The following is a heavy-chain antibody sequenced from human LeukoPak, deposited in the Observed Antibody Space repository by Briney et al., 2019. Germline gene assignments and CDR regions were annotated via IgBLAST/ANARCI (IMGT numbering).Heavy chain of an antibody. CDR1: GFTFSIYS. D-gene: IGHD1-26*01. CDR3: ARMRELLW. CDR2: ISSSSSSI. V-gene: IGHV3-48*01. Sequence: PGGSLRLSCEASGFTFSIYSMNWVRQAPGKGLEWVSYISSSSSSIYYADSVKGRFTISRDNAKNSLYLQMNSLRADDTAVYYCARMRELLWGAQGTLGTVSS. J-gene: IGHJ4*02.